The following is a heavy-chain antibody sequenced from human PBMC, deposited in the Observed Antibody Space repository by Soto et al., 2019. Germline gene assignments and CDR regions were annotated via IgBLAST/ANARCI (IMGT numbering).Heavy chain of an antibody. CDR2: ISINSDSI. V-gene: IGHV3-21*01. CDR3: ARGQTTITTYFDY. CDR1: GFTFNSYH. J-gene: IGHJ4*02. D-gene: IGHD5-12*01. Sequence: EVQLVESGGGLVNPGGSLRLSCAASGFTFNSYHMHWVRQAPGKGLEWVSSISINSDSIYYRDSVKGRFSISRDNAKNALLLQMNSLRAEDTAVYFGARGQTTITTYFDYWGQGILVTVSS.